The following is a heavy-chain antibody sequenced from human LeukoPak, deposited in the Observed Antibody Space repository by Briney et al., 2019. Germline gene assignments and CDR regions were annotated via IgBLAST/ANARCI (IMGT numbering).Heavy chain of an antibody. V-gene: IGHV3-23*01. CDR3: AKDLSITRDYFDY. CDR2: ISGSGGST. Sequence: GGPLSLSFAPSELTFGGMPITGFARAPGKGLGGAPAISGSGGSTYYADSVKGRFTISRDNSKNTLYLQMNSLRAEDTAVYYCAKDLSITRDYFDYWGQGTLVTVSS. J-gene: IGHJ4*02. D-gene: IGHD2-2*01. CDR1: ELTFGGMP.